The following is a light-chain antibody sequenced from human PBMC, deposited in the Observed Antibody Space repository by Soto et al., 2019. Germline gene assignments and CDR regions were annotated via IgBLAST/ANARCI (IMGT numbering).Light chain of an antibody. Sequence: QSVLTQPASVSGSPGQSITISCTGTSSDVGSYNYVSWYQHHPGKAPRLMIYASSNRPPGVSHRFSGSRSGNTASLTISGLQAEDGADYYCSSYTSGSTLYVFGTGTKLTVL. V-gene: IGLV2-14*01. J-gene: IGLJ1*01. CDR2: ASS. CDR3: SSYTSGSTLYV. CDR1: SSDVGSYNY.